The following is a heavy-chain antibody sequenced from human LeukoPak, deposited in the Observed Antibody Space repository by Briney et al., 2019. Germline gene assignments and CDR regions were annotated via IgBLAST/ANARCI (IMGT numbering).Heavy chain of an antibody. D-gene: IGHD4-17*01. J-gene: IGHJ6*03. CDR3: ESPDGDRGDYYYYMDV. CDR1: GGTFSSYA. CDR2: IIPIFGTA. Sequence: ASVKVSCKASGGTFSSYAISWVRQAPGQGLEWMGGIIPIFGTANYAQKFQGRVTITADESTSTAYMELSSLRSEDTAVYYCESPDGDRGDYYYYMDVWGKGTTVTISS. V-gene: IGHV1-69*13.